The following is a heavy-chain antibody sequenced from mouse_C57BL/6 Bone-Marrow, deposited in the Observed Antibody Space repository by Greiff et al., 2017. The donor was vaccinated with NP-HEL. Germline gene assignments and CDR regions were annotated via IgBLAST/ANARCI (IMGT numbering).Heavy chain of an antibody. Sequence: EVKLEESGPGLVKPSQSLSLTCSVTGYSITSGYYWNWIRQFPGNKLEWMGYISYDGSHNYNPSLKNRISITRDTSKNQFFLKLNSVTTEDTATYYCARDLTITTGFSYWGQGTLVTVSA. V-gene: IGHV3-6*01. CDR1: GYSITSGYY. J-gene: IGHJ3*01. D-gene: IGHD1-1*01. CDR3: ARDLTITTGFSY. CDR2: ISYDGSH.